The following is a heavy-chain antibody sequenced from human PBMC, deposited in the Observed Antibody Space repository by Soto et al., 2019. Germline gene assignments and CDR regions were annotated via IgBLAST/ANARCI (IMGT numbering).Heavy chain of an antibody. J-gene: IGHJ4*02. D-gene: IGHD2-2*01. CDR3: AAEAYCSSNGCPGAFDY. Sequence: EVQLVESGGGLVKSEESLRLSCAASGFTFKNTWMSWVRQAPGKGLEWVGRIKTKGEGGPTDYAAPVKGRFTISRDESKNMVYLQMNSLKTEDTAVYYCAAEAYCSSNGCPGAFDYCGQGTLVTVSS. CDR2: IKTKGEGGPT. CDR1: GFTFKNTW. V-gene: IGHV3-15*01.